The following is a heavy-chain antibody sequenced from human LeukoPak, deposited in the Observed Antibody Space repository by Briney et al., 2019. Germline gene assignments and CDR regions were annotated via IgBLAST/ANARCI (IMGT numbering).Heavy chain of an antibody. CDR2: IYYSGST. CDR3: ARDGDYVWGSYRYSYYFDY. D-gene: IGHD3-16*02. J-gene: IGHJ4*02. CDR1: GGSISSSSYY. V-gene: IGHV4-39*07. Sequence: PSETLSLTCTVSGGSISSSSYYWGWIRQPPGKGLEWIGSIYYSGSTYYNPSLKSRVTISVDTSKNQFSLKLSSVTAADTAVYYCARDGDYVWGSYRYSYYFDYWGQGTLVTVPS.